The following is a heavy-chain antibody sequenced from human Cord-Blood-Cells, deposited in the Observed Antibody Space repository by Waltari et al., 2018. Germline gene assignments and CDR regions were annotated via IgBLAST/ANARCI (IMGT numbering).Heavy chain of an antibody. Sequence: QVQLQESGPGLVKPSETLSLTCTVSGGSISSYYWSWIRQPAGKGLEWIGRIYTSGSTTYNPSRKIRVTISVATSKNQFSLKLSSVTAADTAVYYCARDPSSSSWYWYFDLWGRGTLVTVSS. CDR1: GGSISSYY. CDR2: IYTSGST. D-gene: IGHD6-13*01. J-gene: IGHJ2*01. CDR3: ARDPSSSSWYWYFDL. V-gene: IGHV4-4*07.